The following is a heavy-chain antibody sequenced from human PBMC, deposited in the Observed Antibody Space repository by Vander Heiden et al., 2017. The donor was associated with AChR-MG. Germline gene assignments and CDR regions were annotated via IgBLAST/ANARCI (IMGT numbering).Heavy chain of an antibody. CDR2: IYYGGST. CDR1: GGSISSSSYY. CDR3: TYGYAMDV. D-gene: IGHD3-10*01. V-gene: IGHV4-39*01. J-gene: IGHJ6*02. Sequence: QLQLQESGPGLVKPSETLSLTCTVSGGSISSSSYYWGWIRQPPGKGLEWFGSIYYGGSTYYSPSLKSRVTISVDTSKTQFSLKLSSVTAADTAVYYCTYGYAMDVWGQGTTVTVSS.